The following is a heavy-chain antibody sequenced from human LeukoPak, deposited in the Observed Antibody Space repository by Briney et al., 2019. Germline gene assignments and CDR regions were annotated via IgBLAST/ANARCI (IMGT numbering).Heavy chain of an antibody. CDR2: INSDGSST. CDR1: GFTFSSYW. D-gene: IGHD4-23*01. Sequence: GGSLRLSCAASGFTFSSYWMHWVRQAPGKGLVCVSRINSDGSSTTYADSVKGRFTISRDNAKNTLYLQMNSLRAEDTAVYYCARALSYGGNINWFDPWGQGTQVTVSS. J-gene: IGHJ5*02. V-gene: IGHV3-74*03. CDR3: ARALSYGGNINWFDP.